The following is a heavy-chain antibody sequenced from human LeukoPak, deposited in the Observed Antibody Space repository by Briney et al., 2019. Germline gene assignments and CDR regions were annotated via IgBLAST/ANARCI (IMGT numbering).Heavy chain of an antibody. V-gene: IGHV3-23*01. J-gene: IGHJ4*02. CDR3: ARHYDFWSGLDYFDY. CDR1: GFTFRSYA. D-gene: IGHD3-3*01. CDR2: ISESGSNT. Sequence: GGSLRLSCAASGFTFRSYAMSWVRQAPGKGLEWVSGISESGSNTYDAGTVKGRFTISRDNSKNTVSLQMNSLRAEDTAVYYCARHYDFWSGLDYFDYWGQGTLVTVSS.